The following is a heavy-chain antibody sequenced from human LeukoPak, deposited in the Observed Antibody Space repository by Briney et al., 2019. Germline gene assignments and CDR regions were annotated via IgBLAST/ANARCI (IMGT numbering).Heavy chain of an antibody. V-gene: IGHV4-59*08. CDR3: ARLHCGGDCHVDY. D-gene: IGHD2-21*02. Sequence: SETLSLTCTVSGGSISSYYWSWIRQPPGKGLEWIGYIYYSGSTNYNPSLKSRVTISVDTSKNQFSLKLSSVTAADTAVYYCARLHCGGDCHVDYWGQGTLVTVSS. J-gene: IGHJ4*02. CDR1: GGSISSYY. CDR2: IYYSGST.